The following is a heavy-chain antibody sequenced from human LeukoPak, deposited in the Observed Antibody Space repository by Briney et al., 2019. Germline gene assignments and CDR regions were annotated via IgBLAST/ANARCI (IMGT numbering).Heavy chain of an antibody. V-gene: IGHV4-59*08. CDR2: IYYSEST. CDR1: GGSISSYY. CDR3: ARRIYDSSGYPLFDF. J-gene: IGHJ4*02. Sequence: SETLSLTCTVSGGSISSYYWSWIRQPPGKGLEWIGHIYYSESTNYNPSLKRRVTISVDTSKNQFSLKLSSVTAADTAVYYCARRIYDSSGYPLFDFWGQGTLVTVSS. D-gene: IGHD3-22*01.